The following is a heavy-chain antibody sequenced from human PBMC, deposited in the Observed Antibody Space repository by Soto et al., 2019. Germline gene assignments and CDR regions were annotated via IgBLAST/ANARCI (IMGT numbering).Heavy chain of an antibody. J-gene: IGHJ4*02. D-gene: IGHD2-8*01. CDR2: IYYSGTT. CDR1: GGSFSSGGYY. V-gene: IGHV4-31*03. CDR3: ARRALPQCINGVCYKDGFWDY. Sequence: TLSLTCTVSGGSFSSGGYYWSWIRQHPGTGLEWIGYIYYSGTTYFNPSLKSRASISLDTSKNEFSLKLTSVTAADTAVYYCARRALPQCINGVCYKDGFWDYWGQGALVTVS.